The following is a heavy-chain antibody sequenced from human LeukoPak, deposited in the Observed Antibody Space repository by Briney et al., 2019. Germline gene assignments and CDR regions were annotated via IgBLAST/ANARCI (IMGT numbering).Heavy chain of an antibody. V-gene: IGHV3-23*01. CDR3: ARGRTSELVAFDY. D-gene: IGHD2-8*02. CDR2: ISGSGGNT. J-gene: IGHJ4*02. Sequence: GVSLRLSCAASGFLFSSYAMSWVRQAPGKGLYWVSDISGSGGNTYYADSVKGRFTISRDNSKNTLYLQMNGLRAEDTAVYYCARGRTSELVAFDYWGQGTQVTDSS. CDR1: GFLFSSYA.